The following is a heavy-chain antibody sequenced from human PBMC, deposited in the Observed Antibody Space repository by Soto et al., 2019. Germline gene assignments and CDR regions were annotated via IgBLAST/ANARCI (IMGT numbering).Heavy chain of an antibody. D-gene: IGHD6-13*01. Sequence: PWGSLRLSCAASGFTFSSYSMNWVRQAPGKGLEWVSSISSSSSYIYYADSVKGRFTISRDNAKNSLYLQMNSLRAEDTAVYYSARVPRHSSHPFDYWGQGTLVTVSS. CDR1: GFTFSSYS. V-gene: IGHV3-21*01. J-gene: IGHJ4*02. CDR2: ISSSSSYI. CDR3: ARVPRHSSHPFDY.